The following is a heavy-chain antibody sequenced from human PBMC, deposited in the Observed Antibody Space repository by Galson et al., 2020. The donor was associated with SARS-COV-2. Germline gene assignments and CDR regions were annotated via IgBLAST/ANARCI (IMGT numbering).Heavy chain of an antibody. J-gene: IGHJ6*02. CDR2: INAGNGNT. CDR1: GYTFTSYA. D-gene: IGHD3-9*01. Sequence: ASVKVSCKASGYTFTSYAMHWVRQAPGQRLEWMGWINAGNGNTKYSQKFQGRVTITRDTSASTAYMELSSLRSEDTAVYYCARVKGTPYYDILTGQESYYYYYGMDVWGQGTTVTVSS. CDR3: ARVKGTPYYDILTGQESYYYYYGMDV. V-gene: IGHV1-3*01.